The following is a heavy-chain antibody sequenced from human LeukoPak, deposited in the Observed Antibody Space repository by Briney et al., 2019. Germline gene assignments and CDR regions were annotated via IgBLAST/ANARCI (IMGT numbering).Heavy chain of an antibody. CDR2: IYYTGST. V-gene: IGHV4-59*01. J-gene: IGHJ4*02. D-gene: IGHD6-19*01. Sequence: SETLSLTCTASGGSNSSYYWSWIRQPPGKGLEWIGFIYYTGSTTYNSSLKSRVTISVDTSKNQFSLKLSSVTPADTAVYYCARVGGYSSSWYLGYWGQGTLVTVSS. CDR1: GGSNSSYY. CDR3: ARVGGYSSSWYLGY.